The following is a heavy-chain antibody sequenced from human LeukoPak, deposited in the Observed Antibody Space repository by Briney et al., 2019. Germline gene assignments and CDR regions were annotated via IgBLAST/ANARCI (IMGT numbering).Heavy chain of an antibody. D-gene: IGHD5-18*01. CDR2: IYYSGST. CDR3: ARESEGYSYGYSVDY. J-gene: IGHJ4*02. CDR1: GGSISSSSYY. Sequence: SETLSLTCTVSGGSISSSSYYWGWIRQPPGKGLEWIGSIYYSGSTYYNPSLKSRVTISVDTSKNQFSLKLSSVTAADTAVYYCARESEGYSYGYSVDYWGQGTLVTVSS. V-gene: IGHV4-39*07.